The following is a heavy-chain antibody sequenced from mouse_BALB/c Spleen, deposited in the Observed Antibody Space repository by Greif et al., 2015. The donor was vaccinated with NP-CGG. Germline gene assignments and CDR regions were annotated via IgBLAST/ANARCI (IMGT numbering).Heavy chain of an antibody. CDR1: GFSLTSYG. CDR2: IWAGGST. J-gene: IGHJ1*01. V-gene: IGHV2-9*02. Sequence: VQLQQSGPGLVAPSQSLSITCTVSGFSLTSYGVHWVRQPPGKGLEWLGVIWAGGSTNYNSALLSRLSISKVNSKSXVFLNMNSLQTDGTAMYYCARGGWTWYFDVWVAGTTVTVSS. CDR3: ARGGWTWYFDV.